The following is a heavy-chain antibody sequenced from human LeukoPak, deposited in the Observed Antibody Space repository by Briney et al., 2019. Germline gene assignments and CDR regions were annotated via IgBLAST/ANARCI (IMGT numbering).Heavy chain of an antibody. V-gene: IGHV1-2*02. CDR2: INPNSVGT. J-gene: IGHJ4*02. Sequence: ASVTVSCKASGYTFTDYYMHWVRQAPGQGLEWMGWINPNSVGTNYAQKFQGRVTMTRDTSITTAYMELSRLRSDDTAVYYCARGPSGWYFDYWGQGTLVTVSS. CDR1: GYTFTDYY. D-gene: IGHD6-19*01. CDR3: ARGPSGWYFDY.